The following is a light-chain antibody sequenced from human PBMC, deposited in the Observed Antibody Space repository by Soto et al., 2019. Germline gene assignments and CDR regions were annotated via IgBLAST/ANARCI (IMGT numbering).Light chain of an antibody. CDR2: DAS. CDR1: QDVINY. J-gene: IGKJ4*01. V-gene: IGKV1-33*01. CDR3: QQYEDLPLT. Sequence: DITLTQSPSSLSASVGDRVSITCQASQDVINYLNWYQQKPGKAPKLLISDASNLETGVPSRFTGSGSGTHFTLTINYLQPEDFATYYCQQYEDLPLTFGGGTHVEIQ.